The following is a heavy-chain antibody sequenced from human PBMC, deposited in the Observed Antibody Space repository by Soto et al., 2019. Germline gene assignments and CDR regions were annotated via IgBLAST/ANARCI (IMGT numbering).Heavy chain of an antibody. CDR1: GFIYNDYG. CDR2: IWHDGSDE. D-gene: IGHD4-17*01. J-gene: IGHJ5*02. CDR3: ARVPMTRVTRWPWFDP. V-gene: IGHV3-33*01. Sequence: QVQLMESGGGVVQPGGALRLSCTASGFIYNDYGMNWVRQSPGKGLEWVAVIWHDGSDEHYADSVKGRFTISRDNSKNMLYLQMNSLRAEDTAVYYCARVPMTRVTRWPWFDPWGQGTLVTVSS.